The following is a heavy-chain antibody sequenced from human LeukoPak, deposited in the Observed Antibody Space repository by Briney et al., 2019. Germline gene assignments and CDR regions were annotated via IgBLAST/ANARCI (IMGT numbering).Heavy chain of an antibody. V-gene: IGHV3-9*01. D-gene: IGHD4-17*01. CDR1: GITFDDYA. J-gene: IGHJ5*02. CDR3: AKGVSTVTTRKVANWFDP. Sequence: GRSLRLSCAASGITFDDYAMHWVRQAPGKGLEWVSGISWNSGSIGYADSVKGRFTISRDNAKNSLYLQMNSLRAEDTALYYCAKGVSTVTTRKVANWFDPWGQGTLVTVSS. CDR2: ISWNSGSI.